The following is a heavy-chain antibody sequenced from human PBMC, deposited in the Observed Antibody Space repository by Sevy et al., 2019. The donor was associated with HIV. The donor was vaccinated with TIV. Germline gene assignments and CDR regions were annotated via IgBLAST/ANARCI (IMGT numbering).Heavy chain of an antibody. CDR2: IKTKTEGGTS. CDR3: TRDTVTTYY. V-gene: IGHV3-15*01. D-gene: IGHD4-17*01. CDR1: GFTFSNAW. J-gene: IGHJ4*02. Sequence: GGSLRLSCAASGFTFSNAWMSWVRQAPGKGLEWVGRIKTKTEGGTSDYAAPVKGRFTILRDDSRNTLYLQINSLKTEDTAVYYCTRDTVTTYYWGQGTLVTVSS.